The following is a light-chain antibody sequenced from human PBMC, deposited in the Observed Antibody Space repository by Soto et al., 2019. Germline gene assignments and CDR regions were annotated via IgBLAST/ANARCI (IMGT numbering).Light chain of an antibody. Sequence: DIQMTQSPSTLSASVGDRVTITCRASQNINKWLAWYQQKPGKAPKLLIYDASNLESGVPSRFSGSGFGTEFILTINSLQTDDFATYYCQRYNKYSITLGQGTRLEIK. CDR3: QRYNKYSIT. CDR2: DAS. V-gene: IGKV1-5*01. J-gene: IGKJ5*01. CDR1: QNINKW.